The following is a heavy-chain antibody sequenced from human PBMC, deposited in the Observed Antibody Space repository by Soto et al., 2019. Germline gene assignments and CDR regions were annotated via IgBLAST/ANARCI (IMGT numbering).Heavy chain of an antibody. J-gene: IGHJ5*02. CDR2: ITASGGRT. V-gene: IGHV3-23*01. Sequence: EVHLLESGGGLVQPGGSLRLSCTASGFTFSSYAMTWVRQAPGGGLEGVSGITASGGRTFYADSVKGRFTISRDNSRSTLYLQMNSLRAEDTAVYYCAKDIRYGDYVRWFDPRGQGTLVTVSS. D-gene: IGHD5-12*01. CDR1: GFTFSSYA. CDR3: AKDIRYGDYVRWFDP.